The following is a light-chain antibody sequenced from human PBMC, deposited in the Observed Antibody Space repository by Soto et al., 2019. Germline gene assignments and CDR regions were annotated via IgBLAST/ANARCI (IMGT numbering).Light chain of an antibody. CDR1: SSDVGGYNY. Sequence: QSVLTQPPSASGSPGQSVTISCTGTSSDVGGYNYVSWYQQHPGKAPKLXXXXXTKRPSGVNDRLSGSKSRNTASLTVSGLQTEDEADYYCSSYADSNHYVFGSGTKSPS. CDR3: SSYADSNHYV. J-gene: IGLJ1*01. V-gene: IGLV2-8*01. CDR2: XXT.